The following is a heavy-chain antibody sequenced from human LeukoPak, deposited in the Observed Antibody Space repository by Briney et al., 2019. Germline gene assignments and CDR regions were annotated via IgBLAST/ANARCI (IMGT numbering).Heavy chain of an antibody. J-gene: IGHJ6*03. CDR1: GFTFSSYA. CDR3: ARFPPLTSYYYYYMDV. CDR2: ISGSGGST. V-gene: IGHV3-23*01. Sequence: GGSLRFSCAASGFTFSSYAMSWVRQAPRKGLEWVSTISGSGGSTYYADSVKGRFTISRDNSKNTLYLQMNSLRVEDTAIYYCARFPPLTSYYYYYMDVWGKGSTVTISS. D-gene: IGHD2/OR15-2a*01.